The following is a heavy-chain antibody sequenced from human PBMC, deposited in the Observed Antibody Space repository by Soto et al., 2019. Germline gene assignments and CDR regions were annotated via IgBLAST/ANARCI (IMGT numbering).Heavy chain of an antibody. CDR2: MNLDGTEK. CDR3: ARENHAKFDY. V-gene: IGHV3-7*01. J-gene: IGHJ4*02. CDR1: GFSFSNYW. Sequence: EVQLVGSGGGSVQPGGSLRLSYAASGFSFSNYWMTWVRQAPGKGMEWVATMNLDGTEKYYVDSVRGRFTMSRDNAKNSLYLQMNSLRAEDTAVYYCARENHAKFDYWGQGSLVTVSS.